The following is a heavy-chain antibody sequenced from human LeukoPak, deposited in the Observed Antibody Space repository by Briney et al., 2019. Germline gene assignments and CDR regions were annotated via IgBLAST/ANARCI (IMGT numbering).Heavy chain of an antibody. CDR2: IYSDGST. CDR1: GFTFSSFS. Sequence: GGSLRLSCAASGFTFSSFSMSWVRQAPGKGLEWVSVIYSDGSTYYADSVNGRFTISRDNSKNTLDLQMNSLRAEDTAVYYCARVLRGHVYGMDVWGQGTSVTVSS. V-gene: IGHV3-66*01. D-gene: IGHD3-10*01. J-gene: IGHJ6*02. CDR3: ARVLRGHVYGMDV.